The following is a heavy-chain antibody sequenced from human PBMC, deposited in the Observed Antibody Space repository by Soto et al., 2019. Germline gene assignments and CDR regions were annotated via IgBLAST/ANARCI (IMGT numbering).Heavy chain of an antibody. J-gene: IGHJ4*02. CDR1: GFTFSSYS. Sequence: GGSLRLSCAASGFTFSSYSMNWVRQAPGKGLEWVSSISSSSSYIYYADSVKGRFTISRDNAKNSLYLQMNSLRAEDTAVYYCATDTTTVTTSAYWGQGTLVTVSS. CDR2: ISSSSSYI. V-gene: IGHV3-21*01. CDR3: ATDTTTVTTSAY. D-gene: IGHD4-4*01.